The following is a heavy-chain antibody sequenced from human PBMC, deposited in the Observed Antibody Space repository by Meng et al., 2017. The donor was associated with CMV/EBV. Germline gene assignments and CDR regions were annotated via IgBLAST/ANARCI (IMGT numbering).Heavy chain of an antibody. CDR1: GGSISSSSYY. J-gene: IGHJ3*02. Sequence: SCTVSGGSISSSSYYWGWIRQPPGKGLEWIGSIYYSGSTYYNPSLKSRVTISVDTSKNQFSLKLSSVTAADTAVYYCARVLRGSKDAFDIWGQGTMVTVSS. CDR2: IYYSGST. CDR3: ARVLRGSKDAFDI. V-gene: IGHV4-39*07. D-gene: IGHD3-10*01.